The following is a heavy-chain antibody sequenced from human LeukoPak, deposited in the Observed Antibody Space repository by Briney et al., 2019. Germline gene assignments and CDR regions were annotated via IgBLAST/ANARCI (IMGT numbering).Heavy chain of an antibody. Sequence: PSETLSLTCTVSGGSVSSYCWSWIRQPPGKGLEWIGYFYYSGSTNYNPSLKSRVTISVDTSKNQFSLKLSSVTAADTAVYYCARRGHGMDVWGQGTTVTVSS. CDR1: GGSVSSYC. D-gene: IGHD3-16*01. CDR2: FYYSGST. CDR3: ARRGHGMDV. V-gene: IGHV4-59*08. J-gene: IGHJ6*02.